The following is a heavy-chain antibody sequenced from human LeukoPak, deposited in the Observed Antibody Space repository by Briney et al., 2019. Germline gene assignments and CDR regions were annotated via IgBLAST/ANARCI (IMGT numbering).Heavy chain of an antibody. CDR2: IYPGDSDT. D-gene: IGHD6-13*01. V-gene: IGHV5-51*01. CDR1: GYSFTSYW. J-gene: IGHJ5*02. Sequence: GESLKISCKGSGYSFTSYWIGWVRPMPGKGLEWMGIIYPGDSDTRYSPSFQGQVIISADKSISTAYLQWSSLKASDTAMYYCARHTSSSWYGPFDPWGQGTLVTVSS. CDR3: ARHTSSSWYGPFDP.